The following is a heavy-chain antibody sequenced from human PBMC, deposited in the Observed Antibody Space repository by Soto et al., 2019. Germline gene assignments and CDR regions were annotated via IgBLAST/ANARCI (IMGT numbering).Heavy chain of an antibody. J-gene: IGHJ5*02. D-gene: IGHD5-18*01. CDR3: ARETSGIQLWRQNWFDP. Sequence: PSETLSLTCTVSGGSIGSGDYYWSWIRQPPGKGLEWIGYIYYSGSTYYNPSLKSRVTISVDTSKNQFSLKLSSVTAADTAVYYCARETSGIQLWRQNWFDPWGQGTLVTVSS. CDR1: GGSIGSGDYY. CDR2: IYYSGST. V-gene: IGHV4-30-4*01.